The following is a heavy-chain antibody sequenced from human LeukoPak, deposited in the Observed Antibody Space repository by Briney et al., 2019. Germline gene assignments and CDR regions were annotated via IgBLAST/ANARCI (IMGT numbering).Heavy chain of an antibody. J-gene: IGHJ4*02. CDR3: ARSQKLGATGD. CDR2: INPSGGST. Sequence: GASVKVSCRASGYTFTSYYMHWVRQAPGQGLEWMGIINPSGGSTSYAQKFQGRVTMTRDTSTSTVYMELSSLRSEDTAVYYCARSQKLGATGDWGQGTLVTVSS. CDR1: GYTFTSYY. V-gene: IGHV1-46*03. D-gene: IGHD1-26*01.